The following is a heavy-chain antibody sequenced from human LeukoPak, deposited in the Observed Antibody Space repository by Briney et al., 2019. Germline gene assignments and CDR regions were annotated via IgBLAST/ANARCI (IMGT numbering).Heavy chain of an antibody. D-gene: IGHD2-8*01. J-gene: IGHJ2*01. Sequence: GESLKISCKGSGYSFTSYWIGWVCQMPGKGLEWMGIIYPGDSDTRYSPSFQGQVTISADKSISTAYLQWCSLKASDTAMYYCARHNQDIVLMVYAMGWYFDLWGRGTLVTVSS. V-gene: IGHV5-51*01. CDR3: ARHNQDIVLMVYAMGWYFDL. CDR2: IYPGDSDT. CDR1: GYSFTSYW.